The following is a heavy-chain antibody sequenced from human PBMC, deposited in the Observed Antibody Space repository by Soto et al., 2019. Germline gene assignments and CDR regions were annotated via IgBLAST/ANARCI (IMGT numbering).Heavy chain of an antibody. CDR1: GFTFSSYA. Sequence: GGSLRLSCAASGFTFSSYAMSWVRQAPGKGLEWVSAISGSGGSTYYADSVKGRFTISRDNSKNTLYLQMNSLRAEDTAVYYCAKDSYGSGSYSSSFDDWGQRTLVTVS. J-gene: IGHJ4*02. CDR3: AKDSYGSGSYSSSFDD. CDR2: ISGSGGST. D-gene: IGHD3-10*01. V-gene: IGHV3-23*01.